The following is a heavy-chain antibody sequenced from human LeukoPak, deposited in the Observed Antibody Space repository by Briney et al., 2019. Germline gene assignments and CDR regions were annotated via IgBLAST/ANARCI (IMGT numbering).Heavy chain of an antibody. CDR1: GFSLSTSGVG. CDR2: IYWNDDK. J-gene: IGHJ4*02. D-gene: IGHD3-16*01. CDR3: AHSYDRLSTVTYGGFDY. V-gene: IGHV2-5*01. Sequence: SGPTLVNPTQTLTLTCTFSGFSLSTSGVGVGWIRQPPGKALEWLALIYWNDDKRYSPSPKSRLTITKDTSKNQVVLTMTNMDPVDTATYYCAHSYDRLSTVTYGGFDYWGQGTLVTVSS.